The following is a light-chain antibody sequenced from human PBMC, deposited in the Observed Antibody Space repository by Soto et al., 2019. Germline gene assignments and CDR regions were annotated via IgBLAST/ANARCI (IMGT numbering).Light chain of an antibody. CDR1: QSVSSY. CDR3: QQRSNWPRT. V-gene: IGKV3-11*01. Sequence: VLTQSPAALSLSPGERATLSCRASQSVSSYLAWYQQKPGQAPRLLIYDASNRATGIPARFSGSGSGTDFTLTISSLEPEDFAVYYCQQRSNWPRTFGQGTKVDI. CDR2: DAS. J-gene: IGKJ1*01.